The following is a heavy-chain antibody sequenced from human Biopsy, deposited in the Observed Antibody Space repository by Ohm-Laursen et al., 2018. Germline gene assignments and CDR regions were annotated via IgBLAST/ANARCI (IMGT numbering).Heavy chain of an antibody. CDR2: VGHSGST. V-gene: IGHV4-34*01. J-gene: IGHJ3*02. CDR3: ARLTGDYIWGNWRINHDPFDI. Sequence: SQTLSLTCAVSGGSLSGYYWSWIRQTPGKGLEWIGEVGHSGSTNYNPSLKSRVTISVDTSKNQFSLNLSSVTAADTAVYYCARLTGDYIWGNWRINHDPFDIWDQGTSVTVSS. D-gene: IGHD3-16*01. CDR1: GGSLSGYY.